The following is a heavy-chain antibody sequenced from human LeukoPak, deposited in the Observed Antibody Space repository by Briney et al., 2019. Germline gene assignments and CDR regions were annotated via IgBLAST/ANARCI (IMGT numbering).Heavy chain of an antibody. D-gene: IGHD1-26*01. CDR1: GYTFTGNY. CDR2: INPDSGVT. J-gene: IGHJ3*02. CDR3: AREIMGATLDAFDI. Sequence: ASVKVSCKASGYTFTGNYIHWVRQAPGQGLEWMGWINPDSGVTRFAQKFQGRVTMTRDTSITTAFMGLSRLRSDDTAMYYCAREIMGATLDAFDIWGQGTMVTVSS. V-gene: IGHV1-2*02.